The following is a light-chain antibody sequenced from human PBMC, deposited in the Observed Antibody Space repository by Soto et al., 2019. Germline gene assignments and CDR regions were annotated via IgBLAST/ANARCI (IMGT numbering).Light chain of an antibody. CDR2: GAS. CDR3: QQYGSSPHT. Sequence: EIVLTQSPGTLSLSPGERATLSCRASQSVSFSYLAWYQQKPGQAPRHLIYGASSRATGIPDRFSGSGSGTDFTLTISRLEPEDFAVYYCQQYGSSPHTFGGGTKVEIK. V-gene: IGKV3-20*01. CDR1: QSVSFSY. J-gene: IGKJ4*01.